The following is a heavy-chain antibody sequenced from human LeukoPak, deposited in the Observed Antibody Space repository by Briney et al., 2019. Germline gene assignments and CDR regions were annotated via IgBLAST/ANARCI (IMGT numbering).Heavy chain of an antibody. D-gene: IGHD3-16*02. CDR2: ISGSGGST. V-gene: IGHV3-23*01. Sequence: GGSLRLSCAASGFTFSSYAMSWVRQAPGKGLEWVSAISGSGGSTYYADSVKGRFTISRDNSKNTLYLQMNSLRAEDTAVYYCAKVDDYVWGSYRSLDYWGQGTLVTVSS. J-gene: IGHJ4*02. CDR1: GFTFSSYA. CDR3: AKVDDYVWGSYRSLDY.